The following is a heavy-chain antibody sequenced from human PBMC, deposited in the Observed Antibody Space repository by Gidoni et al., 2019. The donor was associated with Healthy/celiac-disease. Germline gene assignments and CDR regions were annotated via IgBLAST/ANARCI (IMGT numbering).Heavy chain of an antibody. CDR3: AKTFQIGDYVWGSYRYNYFDY. Sequence: EVQLLESGGGLVQPGGSLRLSCAASGFTFSSYAMSGVRQSPGKGLEWASAMSGSGGSTYYADSVKGRFTISRDNSKNTLYLQMNSLRAEDTAVYYCAKTFQIGDYVWGSYRYNYFDYWGQGTLVTVSS. V-gene: IGHV3-23*01. J-gene: IGHJ4*02. CDR1: GFTFSSYA. CDR2: MSGSGGST. D-gene: IGHD3-16*02.